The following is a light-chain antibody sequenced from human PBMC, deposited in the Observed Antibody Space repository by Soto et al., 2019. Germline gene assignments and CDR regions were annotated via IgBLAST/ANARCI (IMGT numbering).Light chain of an antibody. Sequence: DIQMTQSPSTLSASVGDRVTITCRASQSISSWLAWYQQKPGKAPKLLIYKASTLESGVPSRFSGSGSGTEFTLTISSLQPDDFATYYCQQYNSYLLTFGGGTKVEIK. CDR2: KAS. CDR3: QQYNSYLLT. V-gene: IGKV1-5*03. J-gene: IGKJ4*01. CDR1: QSISSW.